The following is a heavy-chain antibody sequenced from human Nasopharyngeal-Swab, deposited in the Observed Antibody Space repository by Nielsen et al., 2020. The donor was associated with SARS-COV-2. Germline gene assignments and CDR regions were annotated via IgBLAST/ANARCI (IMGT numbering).Heavy chain of an antibody. J-gene: IGHJ2*01. CDR3: STMVDYGDYRWYFDL. D-gene: IGHD4-17*01. V-gene: IGHV3-73*01. Sequence: GESLKISCAASGFTFSGSAMYWVRQASGKRLEWVGRMRSKANNYATAYAASVRGRFTISRDDSKNTAYLQMDSLKTEDTAVYYCSTMVDYGDYRWYFDLWGRGTLVTVSS. CDR1: GFTFSGSA. CDR2: MRSKANNYAT.